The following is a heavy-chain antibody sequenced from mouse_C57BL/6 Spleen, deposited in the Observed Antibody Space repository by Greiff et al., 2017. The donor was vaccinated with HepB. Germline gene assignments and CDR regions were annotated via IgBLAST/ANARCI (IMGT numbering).Heavy chain of an antibody. D-gene: IGHD2-4*01. CDR3: ARCDYDEGDAMDD. CDR1: GYTFTSYW. J-gene: IGHJ4*01. CDR2: IYPGSGST. Sequence: QVQLQQPGAELVKPGASVKMSCKASGYTFTSYWITWVKQRPGQGLEWIGDIYPGSGSTNYNEKFKSKATLTVDTSSSTAYMQLSSLTSEDSAVYYCARCDYDEGDAMDDWGQGTSVTVSS. V-gene: IGHV1-55*01.